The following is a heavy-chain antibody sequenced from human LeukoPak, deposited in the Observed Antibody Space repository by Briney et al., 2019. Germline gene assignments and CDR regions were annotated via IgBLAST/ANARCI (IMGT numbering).Heavy chain of an antibody. D-gene: IGHD3-10*01. Sequence: PSETLSLTCTVSGGSISSDGYYWSWIRQPPGKALEWIGYISHSGTTYYTPSLKPSLNSRVTISLDRSKNQFSLKLSSVTAADTAVYYCASPMTFVLRGVAGIDAFDIWGQGTMVTVSS. CDR1: GGSISSDGYY. CDR2: ISHSGTT. V-gene: IGHV4-30-2*01. J-gene: IGHJ3*02. CDR3: ASPMTFVLRGVAGIDAFDI.